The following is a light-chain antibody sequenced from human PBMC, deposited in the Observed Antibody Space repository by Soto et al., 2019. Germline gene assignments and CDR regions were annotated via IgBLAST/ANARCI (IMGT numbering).Light chain of an antibody. J-gene: IGKJ2*01. CDR2: DAS. CDR3: QQCGPSLRYT. Sequence: EIVLTQSPATLSLSPGERATLSCRASQSVTRYLAWYQQRPAQTPRLLIYDASNRATGIPARFSGSGSGTDFTLTISRLEPEDFAVYYCQQCGPSLRYTFGQGTKLEIK. V-gene: IGKV3-11*01. CDR1: QSVTRY.